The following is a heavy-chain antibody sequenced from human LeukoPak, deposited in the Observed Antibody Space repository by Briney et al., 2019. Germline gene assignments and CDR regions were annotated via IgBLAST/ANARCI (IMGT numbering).Heavy chain of an antibody. Sequence: PGGSLRLSCAASGFTFSSYTMHWVRQAPGKGLEWVAVISHDESNKYNADSVKGRFTISRDNSKNTLYLQMNSLRPEDTAVYYCARGPRFAIFGVVSPNMDVWGQGTTVTVSS. D-gene: IGHD3-3*01. J-gene: IGHJ6*02. CDR1: GFTFSSYT. CDR3: ARGPRFAIFGVVSPNMDV. V-gene: IGHV3-30-3*01. CDR2: ISHDESNK.